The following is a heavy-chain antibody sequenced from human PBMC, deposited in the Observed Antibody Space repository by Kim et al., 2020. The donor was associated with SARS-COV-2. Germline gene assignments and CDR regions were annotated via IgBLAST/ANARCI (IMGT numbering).Heavy chain of an antibody. V-gene: IGHV3-33*05. Sequence: GGSLRLSCAASGFTFSSYGMHWVRQAPGKGLEWVAVISYDGSNKYYADSVKGRFTISRDNSKNTLYLQMNSLRAEDTAVYYCARDPCGGDCYSNFDYWGQGTLVTVSS. CDR1: GFTFSSYG. D-gene: IGHD2-21*02. CDR3: ARDPCGGDCYSNFDY. CDR2: ISYDGSNK. J-gene: IGHJ4*02.